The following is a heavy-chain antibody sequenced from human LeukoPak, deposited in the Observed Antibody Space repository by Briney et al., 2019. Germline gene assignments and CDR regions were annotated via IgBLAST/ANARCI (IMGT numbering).Heavy chain of an antibody. CDR1: GGTFSSYA. CDR3: ARLVGDLRRYSGYDPYYYGMDV. Sequence: SVKVSCKASGGTFSSYAISWVRQAPGQGLEWMGRIIPILGIANYAQKFQGRVTITADKSTSTAYMELSSLRSEDTAVYYCARLVGDLRRYSGYDPYYYGMDVWGQGTTVTVSS. V-gene: IGHV1-69*04. D-gene: IGHD5-12*01. J-gene: IGHJ6*02. CDR2: IIPILGIA.